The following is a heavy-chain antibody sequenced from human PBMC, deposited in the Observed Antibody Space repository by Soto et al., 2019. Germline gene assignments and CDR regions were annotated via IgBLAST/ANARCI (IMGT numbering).Heavy chain of an antibody. CDR2: TRQDGGQE. V-gene: IGHV3-7*03. Sequence: GSLRLSCAASGFTLSSYWMSWVRQALGKGLEWVAHTRQDGGQEYYVDSVKGRFTISGDNAKNSLYLQMNSLRVEDTAVYYCARYPNPTVAGLPFDLWGQGTLVTVSS. CDR1: GFTLSSYW. D-gene: IGHD6-19*01. CDR3: ARYPNPTVAGLPFDL. J-gene: IGHJ4*02.